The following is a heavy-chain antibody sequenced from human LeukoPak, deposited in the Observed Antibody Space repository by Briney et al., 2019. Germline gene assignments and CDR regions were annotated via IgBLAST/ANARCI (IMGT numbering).Heavy chain of an antibody. V-gene: IGHV3-30*04. Sequence: GGSLRLSCAASGFTFGSYSMHWVRQAPGKGLEWVAVISYDGRNTYYAKSVKGRFTISRDDSKNTLYLQMNSLRADDTAACYCARNSVTTGYYFDYWGQGTLVTVSS. J-gene: IGHJ4*02. CDR2: ISYDGRNT. CDR3: ARNSVTTGYYFDY. D-gene: IGHD4-17*01. CDR1: GFTFGSYS.